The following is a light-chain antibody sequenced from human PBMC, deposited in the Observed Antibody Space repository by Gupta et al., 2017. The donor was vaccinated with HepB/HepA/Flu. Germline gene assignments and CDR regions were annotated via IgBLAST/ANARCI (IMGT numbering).Light chain of an antibody. CDR3: VLYMGSGIYV. J-gene: IGLJ3*02. Sequence: QTAVTQEPSFTVSPGGTVTITCGLGSGSVSTSYYPSWYQQNPGQAPRTLIFSTDTRSSGIPDRFSATILGNKAALTITGAQADDASVYYCVLYMGSGIYVFGGGTKLTVL. CDR2: STD. V-gene: IGLV8-61*01. CDR1: SGSVSTSYY.